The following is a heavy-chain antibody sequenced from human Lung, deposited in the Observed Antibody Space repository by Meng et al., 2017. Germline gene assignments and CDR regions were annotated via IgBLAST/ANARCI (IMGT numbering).Heavy chain of an antibody. CDR3: ARGPTTMAHDFDY. CDR1: GGSFSDYY. D-gene: IGHD4-11*01. Sequence: VKLPQWGAGLLKPSVTLSLTCVVSGGSFSDYYWSWIRQPPGKGLEWIGEINHSGSTNYNPSLESRATISVDTSQNNLSLKLSSVTAADSAVYCCARGPTTMAHDFDYWGQGTLVTVSS. V-gene: IGHV4-34*01. J-gene: IGHJ4*02. CDR2: INHSGST.